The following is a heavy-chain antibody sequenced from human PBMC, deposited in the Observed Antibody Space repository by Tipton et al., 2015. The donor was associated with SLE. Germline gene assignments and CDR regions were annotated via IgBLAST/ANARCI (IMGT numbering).Heavy chain of an antibody. CDR3: ASVDDTVTTHFEH. D-gene: IGHD4-17*01. V-gene: IGHV4-31*03. CDR1: GGSISNGDYY. Sequence: TLSLTCTVSGGSISNGDYYWSWIRQLPRKGLEWIGYIYLSGLTSYNPSLNNRVSISVDTSNSQFSLKLSSVTAADTAIYYCASVDDTVTTHFEHWGQGTLVTVSS. J-gene: IGHJ4*02. CDR2: IYLSGLT.